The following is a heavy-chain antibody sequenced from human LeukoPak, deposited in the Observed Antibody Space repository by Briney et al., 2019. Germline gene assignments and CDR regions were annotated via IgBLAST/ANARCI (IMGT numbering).Heavy chain of an antibody. Sequence: SETLSLTCTVSEGSISSYYWSWIRQPPGKGLEWIGYIYYSGSTNYNPSLKGRVTISVDTSKNQFSLKLSSVTAADTAVYYCARFGDYYDSSGDYWGQGTLVTVSS. CDR2: IYYSGST. J-gene: IGHJ4*02. CDR1: EGSISSYY. V-gene: IGHV4-59*01. CDR3: ARFGDYYDSSGDY. D-gene: IGHD3-22*01.